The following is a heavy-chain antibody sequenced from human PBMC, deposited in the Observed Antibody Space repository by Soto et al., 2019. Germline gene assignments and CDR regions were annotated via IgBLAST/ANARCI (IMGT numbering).Heavy chain of an antibody. Sequence: ASVKVSCKASGYTFTSYDINWVRQATGQRLKQMGWMNPNSSSTGYAQKFQGRVTMTRNTSISTAYMELSSLRSEDTAVYYCARAVTNDAFDIWGQGTMVTVSS. V-gene: IGHV1-8*01. D-gene: IGHD6-19*01. J-gene: IGHJ3*02. CDR1: GYTFTSYD. CDR2: MNPNSSST. CDR3: ARAVTNDAFDI.